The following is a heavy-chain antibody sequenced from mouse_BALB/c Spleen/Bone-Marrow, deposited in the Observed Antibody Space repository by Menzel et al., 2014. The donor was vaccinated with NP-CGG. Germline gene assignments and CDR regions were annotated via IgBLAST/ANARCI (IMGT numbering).Heavy chain of an antibody. CDR3: ARDRGYFDY. CDR1: GFTFSSYA. V-gene: IGHV5-9-4*01. CDR2: ISSGGSYT. D-gene: IGHD3-1*01. J-gene: IGHJ2*01. Sequence: EVKLMESGGDLVKPGGSLKLSCAASGFTFSSYAMSWVRQSPEKRLEWVAEISSGGSYTYYPDTVTGRFTISRDNAKNTLYLEMSSLRSEDTAMYYCARDRGYFDYWGQGTTLTVSS.